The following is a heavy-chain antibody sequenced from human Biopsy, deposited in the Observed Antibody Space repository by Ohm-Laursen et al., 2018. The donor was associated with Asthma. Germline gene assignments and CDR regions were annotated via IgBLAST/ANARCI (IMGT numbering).Heavy chain of an antibody. CDR2: INAANGNT. Sequence: SVKVSCKASGYTFINYAIHWVRQAPGHSLEWMGWINAANGNTKYSQKFQGRLTISRDTSASTAYMDLSSLRSEDTAVYYCARTYFDFLTGQVHDAFAMWGQGAMVTVSS. V-gene: IGHV1-3*01. CDR3: ARTYFDFLTGQVHDAFAM. CDR1: GYTFINYA. D-gene: IGHD3-9*01. J-gene: IGHJ3*02.